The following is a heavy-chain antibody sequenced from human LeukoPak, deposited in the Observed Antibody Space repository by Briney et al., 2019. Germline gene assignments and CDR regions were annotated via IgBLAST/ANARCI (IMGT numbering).Heavy chain of an antibody. V-gene: IGHV4-59*12. CDR2: ISYSGNT. J-gene: IGHJ4*02. CDR3: ARYPAYYYDSSGYVNAPDY. CDR1: GGSISNYY. D-gene: IGHD3-22*01. Sequence: SETLSLTCTVSGGSISNYYWTWIRQPPGKGLEWIGFISYSGNTNYNPSLKSRVTISVDTSKSQFSLKLSSVTAADTAVYYCARYPAYYYDSSGYVNAPDYWGQGTLVTVSS.